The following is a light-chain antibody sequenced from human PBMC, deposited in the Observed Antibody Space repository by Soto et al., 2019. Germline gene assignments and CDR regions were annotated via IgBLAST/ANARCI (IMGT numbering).Light chain of an antibody. CDR3: QRYNSNSRT. J-gene: IGKJ1*01. CDR2: DAS. V-gene: IGKV1-5*01. CDR1: QNINRW. Sequence: DIQMTQSPSTLSASVGDRVTITCRASQNINRWLAWYQQKPGKAPKFLIYDASILKSGVPSRFSGTGSGTDFTLTISSLQHDDFATYYCQRYNSNSRTFDQGTKVEIK.